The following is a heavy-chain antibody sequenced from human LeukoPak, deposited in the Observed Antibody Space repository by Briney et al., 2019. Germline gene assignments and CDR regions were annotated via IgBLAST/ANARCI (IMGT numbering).Heavy chain of an antibody. J-gene: IGHJ3*02. V-gene: IGHV3-30*02. D-gene: IGHD2-2*02. Sequence: GGSLRLSCAASGFTFSSYGMHWVRQAPGKGLEWVAFIRYDGSNKYYADSVKGRFTISRDNSKNTLYLRMNSLRAEDTALYYCARRDIVVVPAAIIGAFDIWGQGIMVTVSS. CDR3: ARRDIVVVPAAIIGAFDI. CDR2: IRYDGSNK. CDR1: GFTFSSYG.